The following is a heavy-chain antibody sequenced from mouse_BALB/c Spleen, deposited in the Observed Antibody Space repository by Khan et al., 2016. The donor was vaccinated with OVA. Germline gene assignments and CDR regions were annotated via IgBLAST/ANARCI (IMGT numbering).Heavy chain of an antibody. CDR2: IDPENGDT. CDR1: GFNIKDYY. CDR3: VRLGYGNYWFAY. V-gene: IGHV14-1*02. D-gene: IGHD2-10*02. Sequence: VQLQQSGAELVRPGALVKLSCKASGFNIKDYYMNWVKQRPEQGLEWIGWIDPENGDTIYDPKFQGKASITADTSSNTAYLHLSSLTSEDTAVYYCVRLGYGNYWFAYWGQGTLVTVSA. J-gene: IGHJ3*01.